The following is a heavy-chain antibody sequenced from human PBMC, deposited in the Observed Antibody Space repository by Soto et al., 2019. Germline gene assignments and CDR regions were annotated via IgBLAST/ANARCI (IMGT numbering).Heavy chain of an antibody. J-gene: IGHJ6*02. D-gene: IGHD2-2*01. CDR3: TTAAVVPAAAWYSYYGMDV. Sequence: WGSLRLSCAASGFTFSNAWMSLVRQAPGKGLEWVGRIKSKTDGGTTDYAAPVKGRFTISRDDSKNTLYLQMNSLKTEDTAVYYCTTAAVVPAAAWYSYYGMDVWGQGTTVTVSS. V-gene: IGHV3-15*01. CDR2: IKSKTDGGTT. CDR1: GFTFSNAW.